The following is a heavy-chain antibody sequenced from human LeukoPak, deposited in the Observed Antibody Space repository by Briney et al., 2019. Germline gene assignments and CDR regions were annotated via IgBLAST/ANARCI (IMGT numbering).Heavy chain of an antibody. Sequence: SSETLSLTCAVYGGSFSGYYWSWIRQPPGKGLEWIGEINHSGSTNYNPSLKSRVTISVDTSKNQFSLKLSSVTAADTAVYYCARRYYGSGSYYRPPFDYWGQGTLVTVSS. J-gene: IGHJ4*02. D-gene: IGHD3-10*01. V-gene: IGHV4-34*01. CDR3: ARRYYGSGSYYRPPFDY. CDR1: GGSFSGYY. CDR2: INHSGST.